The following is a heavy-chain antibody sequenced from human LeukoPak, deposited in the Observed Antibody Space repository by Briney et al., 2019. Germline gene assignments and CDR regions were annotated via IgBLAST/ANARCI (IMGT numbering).Heavy chain of an antibody. Sequence: ASVKVSCKASGYTFTSYAMHWVRQAPGQRLEWMGWINAGNGNTKYSQKFQGRVTITRDTSASTAYMELSSLRSEDTAVYYCARGDDYYGSGSYLDAFDIWGQGTMVTVSS. CDR1: GYTFTSYA. CDR2: INAGNGNT. V-gene: IGHV1-3*01. CDR3: ARGDDYYGSGSYLDAFDI. D-gene: IGHD3-10*01. J-gene: IGHJ3*02.